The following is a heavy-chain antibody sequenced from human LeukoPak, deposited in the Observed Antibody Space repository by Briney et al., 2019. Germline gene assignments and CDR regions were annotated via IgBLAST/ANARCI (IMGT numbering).Heavy chain of an antibody. CDR3: SRQGGGSYYGVVNC. J-gene: IGHJ4*02. CDR1: GASISSRSYY. D-gene: IGHD1-26*01. V-gene: IGHV4-39*01. Sequence: SETLSLTCSVSGASISSRSYYWGWIRQPPGKGPEWIWSLYYSGSTYYHVSLKSPLSISADTSKHQFSLELPSLTPAATAVYYSSRQGGGSYYGVVNCWGQGALVTVSS. CDR2: LYYSGST.